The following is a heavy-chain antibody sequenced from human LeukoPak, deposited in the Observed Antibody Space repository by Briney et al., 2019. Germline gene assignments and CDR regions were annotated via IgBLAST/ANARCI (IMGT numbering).Heavy chain of an antibody. CDR3: AREFSDDSSGSAYNWFDP. Sequence: SETLSLTCTVSGGSISSYYWSWIRQPPGKGLEWIGYIYYRGSTNYNPSLKSRVTISVDTSKNQFSLKLSSVTDADTAVYYCAREFSDDSSGSAYNWFDPWGQGTLVTVSS. D-gene: IGHD3-22*01. J-gene: IGHJ5*02. CDR1: GGSISSYY. V-gene: IGHV4-59*01. CDR2: IYYRGST.